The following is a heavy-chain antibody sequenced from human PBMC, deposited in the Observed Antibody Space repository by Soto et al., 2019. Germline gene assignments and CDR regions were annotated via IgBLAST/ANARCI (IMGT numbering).Heavy chain of an antibody. CDR2: ISWNGAAT. Sequence: DAHLVESGGGLVQPGRSLRLSCEASGFTFDDYAIHWVRQAPGKGLEWVSGISWNGAATGYADSVKGRFTISRDNAKNSLYLQMSSLRTEDTAIYYCANLPLYGSGFDCWGQGTLVTVSS. V-gene: IGHV3-9*01. D-gene: IGHD3-10*01. CDR1: GFTFDDYA. J-gene: IGHJ4*02. CDR3: ANLPLYGSGFDC.